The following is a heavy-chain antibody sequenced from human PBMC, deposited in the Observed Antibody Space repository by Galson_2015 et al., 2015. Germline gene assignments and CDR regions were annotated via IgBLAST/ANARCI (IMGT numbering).Heavy chain of an antibody. CDR1: GFTFSSYA. V-gene: IGHV3-30*01. D-gene: IGHD4-17*01. CDR3: ARDQGPYGDYYYYYYMDV. CDR2: ISYDGSNK. Sequence: SLRLSCAASGFTFSSYAMHWVRQAPGKGLEWVAVISYDGSNKYYADSVKGRFTISRDNSKNTLYLQTNSLRAEDTAVYYCARDQGPYGDYYYYYYMDVWGKGTTVTVSS. J-gene: IGHJ6*03.